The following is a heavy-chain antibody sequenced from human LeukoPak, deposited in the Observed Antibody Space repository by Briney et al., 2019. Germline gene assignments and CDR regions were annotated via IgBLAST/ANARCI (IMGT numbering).Heavy chain of an antibody. D-gene: IGHD6-19*01. CDR3: TRGRGSNSGWYKWFDP. Sequence: SETLSLTCSVSGGSLYNYYWSWIRQPPGKGLEWIGHISHSGSTSYHPSLTSRVTISVDMSKNQFSLNLTSVTAADTAVYYCTRGRGSNSGWYKWFDPWGQGTLVTVSS. V-gene: IGHV4-59*12. CDR2: ISHSGST. CDR1: GGSLYNYY. J-gene: IGHJ5*02.